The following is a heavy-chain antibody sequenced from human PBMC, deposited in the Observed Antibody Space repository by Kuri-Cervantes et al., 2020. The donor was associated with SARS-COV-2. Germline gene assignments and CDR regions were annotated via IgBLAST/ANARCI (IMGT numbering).Heavy chain of an antibody. Sequence: GSLRLSCTVSGGSISSYYWSWIRQPPGKGLEWIGYIYYSGTTYYNPSLKSRVTISVDTSKNQFSLRLSSVTAADTAVYYCASPRDWYYYGMDVWGQGTTVTVSS. CDR2: IYYSGTT. CDR3: ASPRDWYYYGMDV. CDR1: GGSISSYY. D-gene: IGHD3/OR15-3a*01. V-gene: IGHV4-59*04. J-gene: IGHJ6*02.